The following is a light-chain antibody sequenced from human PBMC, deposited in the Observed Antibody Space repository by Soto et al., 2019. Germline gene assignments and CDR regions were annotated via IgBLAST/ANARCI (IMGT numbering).Light chain of an antibody. CDR1: QGIRND. V-gene: IGKV1-6*01. CDR3: LQDYNFPWT. CDR2: AAS. Sequence: AIQMTQSPSSLSASVGDRVTITCRARQGIRNDLGWYQQKPGKAPKLQIYAASSLQSGVPSRFSGSGSGTDLPNTISIQQPEDFATYYCLQDYNFPWTFVQGTKVEIK. J-gene: IGKJ1*01.